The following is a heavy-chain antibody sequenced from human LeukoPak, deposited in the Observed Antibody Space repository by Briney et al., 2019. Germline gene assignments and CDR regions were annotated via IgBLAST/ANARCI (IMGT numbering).Heavy chain of an antibody. J-gene: IGHJ3*02. V-gene: IGHV4-4*07. CDR1: GGSISGYY. D-gene: IGHD3-10*01. Sequence: PSETLSLTCTVSGGSISGYYWSWIRQPAGKGLEWIGRIYTSGSTNYNPSLKSRVTMSVDTSKNQFSLKLSSVTAADTAVYYCARDQREVAGRAFDIWGQGTMVTVSS. CDR3: ARDQREVAGRAFDI. CDR2: IYTSGST.